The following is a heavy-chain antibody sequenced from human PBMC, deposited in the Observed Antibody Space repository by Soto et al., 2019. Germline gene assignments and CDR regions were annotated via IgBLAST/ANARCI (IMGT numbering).Heavy chain of an antibody. Sequence: PGGSLRLSCAASGFTFDDYAMHWVRQAPGKGLEWVSGISWNSGSIGYADSVKGRFTISRDNAKNSLYPQMNSLRAEDTAVYYCARVIMDVWGQGTTVTVSS. V-gene: IGHV3-9*01. CDR2: ISWNSGSI. J-gene: IGHJ6*02. CDR1: GFTFDDYA. CDR3: ARVIMDV.